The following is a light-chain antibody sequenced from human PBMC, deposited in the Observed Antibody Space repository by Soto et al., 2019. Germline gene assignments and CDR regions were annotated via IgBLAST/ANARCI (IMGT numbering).Light chain of an antibody. Sequence: DIVITQSPVSLPVTPGDPASISCMSSQILLHTDGFNYLDWYLQKPGQSPQLLVYLGSYRAPGVPDRFSGSGSGTDFTLKISRVEAEDVGIYYCMQGQQLPNFGGGTKVDIK. CDR3: MQGQQLPN. V-gene: IGKV2-28*01. CDR2: LGS. CDR1: QILLHTDGFNY. J-gene: IGKJ4*01.